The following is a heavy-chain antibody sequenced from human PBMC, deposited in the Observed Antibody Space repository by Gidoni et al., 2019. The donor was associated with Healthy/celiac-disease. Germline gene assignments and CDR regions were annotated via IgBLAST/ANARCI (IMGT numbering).Heavy chain of an antibody. CDR2: IKSKTDGGTT. V-gene: IGHV3-15*01. Sequence: EVQLVASGGGLVTPGGPLRLSCAASGCPFSTPWMSWVRQAPGKGLEWVGRIKSKTDGGTTDYAAPVKGRFTISRDDSKNTLYLQMNSLKTEDTAVYYCTTDNGWLLVIDAFDIWGQGTMVTVSS. CDR1: GCPFSTPW. D-gene: IGHD3-22*01. J-gene: IGHJ3*02. CDR3: TTDNGWLLVIDAFDI.